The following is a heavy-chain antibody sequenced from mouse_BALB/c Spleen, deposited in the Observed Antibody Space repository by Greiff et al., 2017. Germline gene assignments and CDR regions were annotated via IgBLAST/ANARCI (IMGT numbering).Heavy chain of an antibody. Sequence: VQLKQSGPGLVKPSQSLSLTCSVTGYSITSGYYWNWIRQFPGNKLEWMGYISYDGSNNYNPSLKNRISITRDTSKNQFFLKLNSVTTEDTATYYCARELGLRGAWFAYWGQGTLVTVSA. CDR1: GYSITSGYY. V-gene: IGHV3-6*02. CDR3: ARELGLRGAWFAY. CDR2: ISYDGSN. J-gene: IGHJ3*01. D-gene: IGHD3-1*01.